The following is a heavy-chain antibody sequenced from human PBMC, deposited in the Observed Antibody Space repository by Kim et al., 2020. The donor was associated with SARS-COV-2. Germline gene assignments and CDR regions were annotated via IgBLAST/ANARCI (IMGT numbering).Heavy chain of an antibody. J-gene: IGHJ3*02. CDR2: IRSKANSYAT. CDR3: TRHFTSLLWLGEFRAFDI. V-gene: IGHV3-73*01. D-gene: IGHD3-10*01. Sequence: GGSLRLSCAASGFTFSGSAMHWVRQASGKGLEWVGRIRSKANSYATAYAASVKGRFTIPRDDSKNTAYLQMNSLKTEGTAVYCCTRHFTSLLWLGEFRAFDIGRQGTMVTV. CDR1: GFTFSGSA.